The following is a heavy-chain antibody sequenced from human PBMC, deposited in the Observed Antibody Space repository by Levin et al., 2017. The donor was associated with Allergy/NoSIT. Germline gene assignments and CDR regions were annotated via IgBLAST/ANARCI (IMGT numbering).Heavy chain of an antibody. D-gene: IGHD4-11*01. V-gene: IGHV3-11*01. J-gene: IGHJ6*02. CDR1: GFTFGDYY. CDR3: ARLYSKRYYGMDV. CDR2: ISSSGSTI. Sequence: AGGSLRLSCAASGFTFGDYYMTWIRQAPGKGLEWVSYISSSGSTIYYADSVKGRFTISRDNAKNSLYLQMNRLRAEDTAVYYCARLYSKRYYGMDVWGQGTTVTVSS.